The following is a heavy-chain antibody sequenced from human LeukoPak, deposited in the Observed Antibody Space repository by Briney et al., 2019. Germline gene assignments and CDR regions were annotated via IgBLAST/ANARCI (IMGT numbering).Heavy chain of an antibody. CDR3: AKDLADGYTEPYDY. CDR2: ICSDGTNK. J-gene: IGHJ4*02. V-gene: IGHV3-33*06. CDR1: GFTFSRFG. D-gene: IGHD5-24*01. Sequence: GGSLRLSCAASGFTFSRFGMHWVRQAPGKGLEWVAVICSDGTNKYYADSVKGRFTISRDNSKNTLYLQMNSLRAEDTAVYYCAKDLADGYTEPYDYWGQGTLVTVSS.